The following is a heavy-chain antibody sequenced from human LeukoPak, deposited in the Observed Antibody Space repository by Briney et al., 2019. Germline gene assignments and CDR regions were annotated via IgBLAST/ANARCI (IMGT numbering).Heavy chain of an antibody. Sequence: SQTLSLTCAVSGGSISSGGYSWSWIRQPPGKGLEWIEYIYHSGSTYYNPSLKSRVTISVDRSKNQFSLKLSSVTAADTAVYYCARGGDILTERAFDIWGQGTMVTVSS. CDR3: ARGGDILTERAFDI. V-gene: IGHV4-30-2*01. J-gene: IGHJ3*02. CDR1: GGSISSGGYS. D-gene: IGHD3-9*01. CDR2: IYHSGST.